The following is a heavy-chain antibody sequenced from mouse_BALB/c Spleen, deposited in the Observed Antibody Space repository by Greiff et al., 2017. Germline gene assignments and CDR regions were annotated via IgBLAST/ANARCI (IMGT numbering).Heavy chain of an antibody. Sequence: QAQLQQSGPELVRPGVSVKISCKGSSYTFTDYAMHWVKQSHAKSLEWIGVISTYYGNTNYNQKFKGKATMTVDKSSSTAYMELARLTSEDSAVYYCARDYGSSSLYWYFDVWGAGTTVTVSS. CDR3: ARDYGSSSLYWYFDV. D-gene: IGHD1-1*01. CDR1: SYTFTDYA. CDR2: ISTYYGNT. V-gene: IGHV1-67*01. J-gene: IGHJ1*01.